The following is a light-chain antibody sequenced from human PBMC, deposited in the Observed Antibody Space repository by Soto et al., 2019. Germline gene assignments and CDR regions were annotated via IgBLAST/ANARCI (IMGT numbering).Light chain of an antibody. CDR3: RSFTGARTI. CDR1: SSDVGGYNY. Sequence: SALAQRPSASGSPGQSVTISCIGNSSDVGGYNYVSWYQQHPGKAPKLVIYEVTKRPSGVPDRFSGSKSGNTASLTVSVLQAEDEADYYCRSFTGARTIFGTGTKVTVL. V-gene: IGLV2-8*01. CDR2: EVT. J-gene: IGLJ1*01.